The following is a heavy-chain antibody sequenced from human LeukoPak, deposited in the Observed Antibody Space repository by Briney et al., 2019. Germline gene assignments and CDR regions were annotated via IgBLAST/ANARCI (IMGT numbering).Heavy chain of an antibody. J-gene: IGHJ4*02. CDR3: AREKVVGAKVYLDY. V-gene: IGHV3-7*03. Sequence: GGSLRLSCAASGFTFSSYWMSWVRQAPGKGLEWVANIKQDGSEKYYVDSVKGRFTISRDNAKNSLYLQMNSLRAEDTAVYYCAREKVVGAKVYLDYWGQGTLVTVSS. CDR2: IKQDGSEK. D-gene: IGHD1-26*01. CDR1: GFTFSSYW.